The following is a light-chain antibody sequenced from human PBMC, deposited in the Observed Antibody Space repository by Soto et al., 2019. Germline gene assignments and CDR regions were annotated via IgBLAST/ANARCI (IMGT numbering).Light chain of an antibody. J-gene: IGKJ4*01. V-gene: IGKV3D-20*02. CDR1: QSVSSSY. Sequence: EIVLTPSPATLSLSPGERATLSCRASQSVSSSYLAWYQQKPGQAPRLLIHDASSRATGIPARFSGSGSGTNFTLTISRLEPEDFAVYYCQQRSNWLTFGGGTKVDIK. CDR3: QQRSNWLT. CDR2: DAS.